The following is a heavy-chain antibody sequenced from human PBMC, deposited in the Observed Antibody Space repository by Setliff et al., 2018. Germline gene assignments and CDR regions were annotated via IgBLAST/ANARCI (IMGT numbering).Heavy chain of an antibody. V-gene: IGHV3-53*01. CDR2: IYNDGDT. Sequence: SLKISCVVSGITVSNNFWSWVRQAPGKGLEWVSVIYNDGDTYHADSVKGRFTMSRDNSKNTLYLQMNSLRSDDTAVYYCARDRGGTNPWFDPWGQGTLVTVSS. J-gene: IGHJ5*02. D-gene: IGHD3-10*01. CDR1: GITVSNNF. CDR3: ARDRGGTNPWFDP.